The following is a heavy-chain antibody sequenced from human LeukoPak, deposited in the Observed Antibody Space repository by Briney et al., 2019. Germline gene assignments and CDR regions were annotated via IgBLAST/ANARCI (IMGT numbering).Heavy chain of an antibody. Sequence: GSLRLSCAASGFTFSSYGMHWVRQAPGKGLEWVAYIRNDGSNKYYADSLKGRFTISRDNSKNTLYLQMNSLRAEDTAVYYCAKDGEVYCSSKICYGGFVYWGQGTLVTVSS. CDR3: AKDGEVYCSSKICYGGFVY. J-gene: IGHJ4*02. CDR1: GFTFSSYG. V-gene: IGHV3-30*02. CDR2: IRNDGSNK. D-gene: IGHD2-2*01.